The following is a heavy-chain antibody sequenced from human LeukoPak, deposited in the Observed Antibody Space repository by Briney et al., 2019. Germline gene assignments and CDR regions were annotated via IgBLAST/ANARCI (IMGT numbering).Heavy chain of an antibody. CDR2: IWFDSSNK. V-gene: IGHV3-33*01. Sequence: GRSLRLSCAASGFTFNHYAMYWVRQAPGKGLDWVASIWFDSSNKYYADSVKGRFTIARDNSKKTLYLQMNTLRAEDTAVYYCARGSSGYGTGDFDYWGQGTPVTVSS. J-gene: IGHJ4*02. CDR3: ARGSSGYGTGDFDY. CDR1: GFTFNHYA. D-gene: IGHD5-18*01.